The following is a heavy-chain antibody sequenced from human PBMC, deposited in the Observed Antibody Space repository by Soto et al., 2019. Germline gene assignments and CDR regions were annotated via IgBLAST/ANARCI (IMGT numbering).Heavy chain of an antibody. CDR1: GGSISSYY. CDR2: IYYSGST. J-gene: IGHJ3*02. V-gene: IGHV4-59*01. Sequence: SETLSLTCTVSGGSISSYYWSWIRQPPGKGLEWIGYIYYSGSTNYNPSLKSRVTISVDTSKNQFSLKLSSVTAADTAVYYCARQQWLVLNAFAIWGQGTMVTGSS. D-gene: IGHD6-19*01. CDR3: ARQQWLVLNAFAI.